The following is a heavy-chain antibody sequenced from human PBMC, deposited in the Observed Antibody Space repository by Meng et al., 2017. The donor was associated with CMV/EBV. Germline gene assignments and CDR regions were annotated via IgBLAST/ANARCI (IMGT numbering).Heavy chain of an antibody. Sequence: GESLKISCAASGFTFSSYAMSWVRQAPGKGLEWVSAISGSGGSTYYADSVKGRFTISRDNSKNTLYLQMNSLRAEDTAVYYCVKKSSSSSPRQYYFDYWGQGTLVTVSS. CDR3: VKKSSSSSPRQYYFDY. CDR1: GFTFSSYA. D-gene: IGHD6-6*01. CDR2: ISGSGGST. V-gene: IGHV3-23*01. J-gene: IGHJ4*02.